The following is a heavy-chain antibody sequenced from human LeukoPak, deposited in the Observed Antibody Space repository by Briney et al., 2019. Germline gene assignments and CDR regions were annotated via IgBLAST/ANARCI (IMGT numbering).Heavy chain of an antibody. CDR3: ASHKY. Sequence: GGSLRLSCAASGFTFSDYWMSWVRQAPGKGLEWVANIKKDGSEKYYVDSVKGRFTISRDNTKNSLYLQMNSLRAEDTAVHYCASHKYWGQGTLVTVSS. CDR1: GFTFSDYW. J-gene: IGHJ4*02. V-gene: IGHV3-7*01. CDR2: IKKDGSEK.